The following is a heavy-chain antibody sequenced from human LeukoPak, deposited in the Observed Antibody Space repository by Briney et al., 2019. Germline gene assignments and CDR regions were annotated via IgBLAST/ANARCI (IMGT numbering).Heavy chain of an antibody. J-gene: IGHJ4*02. D-gene: IGHD3-16*01. V-gene: IGHV3-33*01. CDR2: IWYDGSNK. CDR1: GFTFSSHG. Sequence: GRSLRLSCAASGFTFSSHGMHWVRQAPGKGLEWVAVIWYDGSNKYYADSVKGRFTISRDNSKNTLYVQMNSLRVEDTAVYYCARWGDGKMFDYWGQGTLVTVSS. CDR3: ARWGDGKMFDY.